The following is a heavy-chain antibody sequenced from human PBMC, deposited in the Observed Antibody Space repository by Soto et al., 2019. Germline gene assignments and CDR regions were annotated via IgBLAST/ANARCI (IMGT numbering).Heavy chain of an antibody. Sequence: GEYLKISCTVSGYSFTSYWIVCVVRRPGEGLEWMGIIYPGDSDTRYSPSFQGQVTISADKSISTAYLQWSSLKASDTAMYYCARTSAAGKYYYGMDVWGQGTTVTVSS. CDR1: GYSFTSYW. D-gene: IGHD6-13*01. CDR2: IYPGDSDT. CDR3: ARTSAAGKYYYGMDV. V-gene: IGHV5-51*01. J-gene: IGHJ6*02.